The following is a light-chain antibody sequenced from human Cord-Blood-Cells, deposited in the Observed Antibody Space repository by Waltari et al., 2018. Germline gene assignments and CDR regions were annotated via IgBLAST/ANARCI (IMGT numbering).Light chain of an antibody. CDR2: DAS. V-gene: IGKV1-33*01. J-gene: IGKJ2*01. CDR3: QQYEKLPYT. CDR1: QDISNY. Sequence: DIQMTQSPSSLSASVGDRVNITCQASQDISNYLNWYQQKPGKAPKLLIYDASNLETGVPSRFSGSGSGTDFTFTISSLQPEDSATYYCQQYEKLPYTFGQGTKLEIK.